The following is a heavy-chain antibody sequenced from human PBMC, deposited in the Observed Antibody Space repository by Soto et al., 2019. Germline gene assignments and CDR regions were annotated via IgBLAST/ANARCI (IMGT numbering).Heavy chain of an antibody. Sequence: PGGSLRLSCAASGFTFSSYDMHWVRQATGKGLEWVPAIGTAGDTYYPGSVKGRFTISRENAKNSLYLQMNSLRAEDTAVYYCARATSTWVAGGGYYFDYWGQGTLVTVSS. D-gene: IGHD2-15*01. J-gene: IGHJ4*02. CDR1: GFTFSSYD. V-gene: IGHV3-13*01. CDR2: IGTAGDT. CDR3: ARATSTWVAGGGYYFDY.